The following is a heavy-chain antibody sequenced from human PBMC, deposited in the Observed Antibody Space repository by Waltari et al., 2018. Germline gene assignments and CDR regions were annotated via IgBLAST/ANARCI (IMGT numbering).Heavy chain of an antibody. CDR2: IIPIFGTA. CDR3: ARERLGDRIDY. CDR1: GGTFSSHD. Sequence: QVQLVQSGAEVKKPGSSVKVSCKAAGGTFSSHDNSWVRQARGQGLEWMGGIIPIFGTANYAQKFQGRVTITADESTSTAYMELSSLRSEDTAVYYCARERLGDRIDYWGQGTLVTVSS. V-gene: IGHV1-69*13. D-gene: IGHD3-10*01. J-gene: IGHJ4*02.